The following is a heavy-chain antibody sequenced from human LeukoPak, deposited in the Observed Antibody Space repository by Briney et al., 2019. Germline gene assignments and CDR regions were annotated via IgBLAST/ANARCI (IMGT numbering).Heavy chain of an antibody. V-gene: IGHV3-48*02. CDR3: ARAMRRGYGY. D-gene: IGHD5-18*01. J-gene: IGHJ4*02. CDR2: ISSSSDSV. Sequence: PGGSLRLSCAASGFTLSSYGVNWVRQAPGKRLEWVSYISSSSDSVYYADSVKGRFTISRDNAENSLYLQMNSLRDEDTAVYYCARAMRRGYGYWGQGTLVTVSS. CDR1: GFTLSSYG.